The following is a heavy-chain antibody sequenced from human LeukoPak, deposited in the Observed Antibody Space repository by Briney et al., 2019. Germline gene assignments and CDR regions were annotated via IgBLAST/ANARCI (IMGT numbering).Heavy chain of an antibody. CDR2: ISGSGGST. D-gene: IGHD3-22*01. J-gene: IGHJ4*02. Sequence: GGTLRLSCAASGFTFSSYGMSWVRQAPGKGLEWVSAISGSGGSTYYADSVKGRFTISRDNSKNTLYLQMNSLRAEDTAVYYCAKDHPPSDYYDSSGYCDYWGQGTLVTVSS. V-gene: IGHV3-23*01. CDR3: AKDHPPSDYYDSSGYCDY. CDR1: GFTFSSYG.